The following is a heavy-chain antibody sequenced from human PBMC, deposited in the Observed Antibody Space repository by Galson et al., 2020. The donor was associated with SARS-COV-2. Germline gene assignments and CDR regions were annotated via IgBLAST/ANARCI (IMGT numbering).Heavy chain of an antibody. Sequence: GGSLRLSCAASGFTFSSYAMSWVRQAPGKGLEWVSAISGSGGSTYYADSVKGRFTISRDNSKNTLYLQMNSLRAEDTAVYYCAKKRSYTPKLGYYYYYMDVWGKGTTVTVSS. V-gene: IGHV3-23*01. D-gene: IGHD1-26*01. CDR2: ISGSGGST. CDR3: AKKRSYTPKLGYYYYYMDV. J-gene: IGHJ6*03. CDR1: GFTFSSYA.